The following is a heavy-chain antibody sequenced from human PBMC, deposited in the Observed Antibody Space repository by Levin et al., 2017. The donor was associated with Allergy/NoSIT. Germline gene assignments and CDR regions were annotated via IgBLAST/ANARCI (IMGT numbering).Heavy chain of an antibody. J-gene: IGHJ4*02. V-gene: IGHV3-23*01. CDR3: AKEMTTVVPVFDY. CDR1: GFTFNNYA. CDR2: ITNSGRT. D-gene: IGHD4-23*01. Sequence: GGSLRLSCAASGFTFNNYAMSWVRQAPGKGLEWVSAITNSGRTYYADSVKGRFTVSRDNSKNTLYLQMNSLRADDTAVYYCAKEMTTVVPVFDYWGQGTLVTVSS.